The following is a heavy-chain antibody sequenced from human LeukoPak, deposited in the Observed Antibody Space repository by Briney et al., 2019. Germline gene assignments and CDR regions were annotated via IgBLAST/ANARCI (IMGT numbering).Heavy chain of an antibody. V-gene: IGHV1-69*13. CDR3: ARGWEYDSGGRPTAYVY. J-gene: IGHJ4*02. Sequence: GASVKVSCKASGGTFINYAINWVRQAPGPGLEWMGGIIPIFGTANYAQKFQGRVTITADESTSTVYMEMNSLKFEDTAVHYCARGWEYDSGGRPTAYVYWGQGTLVTVSS. CDR2: IIPIFGTA. D-gene: IGHD3-22*01. CDR1: GGTFINYA.